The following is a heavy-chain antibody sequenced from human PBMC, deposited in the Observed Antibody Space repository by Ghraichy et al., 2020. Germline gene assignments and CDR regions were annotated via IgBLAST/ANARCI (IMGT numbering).Heavy chain of an antibody. Sequence: GGSLRLSCAASGFTFSSYWMSWVRQAPGKGLEWVANIKQGGSGKYYVDSVKGRFTISRDNAKNSLYLQMNSLRAEDTAVYYCARLEKQMATSPFDYWGQGTLVTVSS. CDR2: IKQGGSGK. CDR3: ARLEKQMATSPFDY. CDR1: GFTFSSYW. J-gene: IGHJ4*02. D-gene: IGHD5-24*01. V-gene: IGHV3-7*03.